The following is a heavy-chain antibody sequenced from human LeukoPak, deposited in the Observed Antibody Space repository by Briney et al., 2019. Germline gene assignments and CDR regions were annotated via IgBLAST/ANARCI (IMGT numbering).Heavy chain of an antibody. CDR2: IYSGGST. Sequence: PGGSLRLSCAASGFTVSSNYMSWVRQAPGKGLEWVSVIYSGGSTYYADSVKGRFTISRDNSKNTLYLQMNSLRAEDTAVYYCASMAVAGTGGGAFDIWGQGTMVTVSS. V-gene: IGHV3-66*01. CDR3: ASMAVAGTGGGAFDI. J-gene: IGHJ3*02. D-gene: IGHD6-19*01. CDR1: GFTVSSNY.